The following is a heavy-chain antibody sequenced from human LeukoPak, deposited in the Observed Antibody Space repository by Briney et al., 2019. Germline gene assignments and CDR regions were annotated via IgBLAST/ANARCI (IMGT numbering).Heavy chain of an antibody. Sequence: SVKVSCKASGYIFTNYAMHWVRQAPGQRLEWMGWINTDNGDTKYSQEFQGRVTITRDTSATTAYMELSSLTSEDMAVYYCARDYYDTSDYPTDDTFDIWGQGTMVTVSS. CDR3: ARDYYDTSDYPTDDTFDI. CDR2: INTDNGDT. V-gene: IGHV1-3*03. D-gene: IGHD3-22*01. J-gene: IGHJ3*02. CDR1: GYIFTNYA.